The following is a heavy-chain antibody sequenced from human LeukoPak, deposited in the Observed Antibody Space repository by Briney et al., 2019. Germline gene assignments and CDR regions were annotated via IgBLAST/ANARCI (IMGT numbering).Heavy chain of an antibody. V-gene: IGHV3-9*01. CDR2: ISWNSGSI. CDR1: GFTFDDYA. J-gene: IGHJ5*02. CDR3: AKGRDKYQLLSKNWFDP. D-gene: IGHD2-2*01. Sequence: GRSLRLSCAASGFTFDDYAMHWVRQAPGKGLEWVSGISWNSGSIGYADSVKGRFTISRDNAKNSLYLQMNSLRAEDTALYYCAKGRDKYQLLSKNWFDPWGQGTLVSVSS.